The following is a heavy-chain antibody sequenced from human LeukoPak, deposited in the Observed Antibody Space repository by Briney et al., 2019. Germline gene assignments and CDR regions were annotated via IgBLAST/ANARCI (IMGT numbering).Heavy chain of an antibody. CDR1: GGSFSGYN. Sequence: SETLSLTCAVYGGSFSGYNWSWIRQPPGKGLEWIGEINHSGSTNYNPSLKSRVTISVDTSKNQFSLQLNSVTPEDTAVYYCARAWMITFGGVIVADYYMDVWGKGTTVTVSS. J-gene: IGHJ6*03. V-gene: IGHV4-34*01. CDR3: ARAWMITFGGVIVADYYMDV. CDR2: INHSGST. D-gene: IGHD3-16*02.